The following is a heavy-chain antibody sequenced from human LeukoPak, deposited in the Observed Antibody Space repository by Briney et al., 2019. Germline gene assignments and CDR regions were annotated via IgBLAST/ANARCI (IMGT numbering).Heavy chain of an antibody. CDR3: AGEEQGPAKFEY. CDR2: ISRSGAAT. V-gene: IGHV3-43*01. J-gene: IGHJ4*02. Sequence: GGSLRLSCEASGLTFCDYTMHWVRQALGKGLEWVSLISRSGAATKYADSVRGRFTASRDNAKNSLYLQMNSLRAEDTAVYYCAGEEQGPAKFEYWGQGTLVTVSS. D-gene: IGHD6-19*01. CDR1: GLTFCDYT.